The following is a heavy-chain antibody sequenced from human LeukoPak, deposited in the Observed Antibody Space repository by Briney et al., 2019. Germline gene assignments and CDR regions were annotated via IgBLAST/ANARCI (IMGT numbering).Heavy chain of an antibody. CDR1: GGSISSSSYY. CDR3: ARVSVHYYYMDV. J-gene: IGHJ6*03. V-gene: IGHV4-39*07. Sequence: SETLSLTCTVSGGSISSSSYYWGWIRQPPGKGLEWIGSIYYSGSTYYSPSLKSRVTISVDTSKNQFSLKLSSVTAADTAVYYCARVSVHYYYMDVWGKGTTVTVSS. D-gene: IGHD2-8*01. CDR2: IYYSGST.